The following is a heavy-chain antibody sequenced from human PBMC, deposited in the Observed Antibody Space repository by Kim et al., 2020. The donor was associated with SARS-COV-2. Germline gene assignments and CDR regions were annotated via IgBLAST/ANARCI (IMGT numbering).Heavy chain of an antibody. J-gene: IGHJ5*02. CDR3: ARDLGEIGFDP. Sequence: GGSLRLSCAASGFTFSSYAMHWVRQAPGKGLEWVAVISYDGSNKYYADSVKGRFIISRDNSKNTLYLQMNSLRAEDTAVYYCARDLGEIGFDPWGQGTLVTVSS. CDR1: GFTFSSYA. D-gene: IGHD3-10*01. V-gene: IGHV3-30-3*01. CDR2: ISYDGSNK.